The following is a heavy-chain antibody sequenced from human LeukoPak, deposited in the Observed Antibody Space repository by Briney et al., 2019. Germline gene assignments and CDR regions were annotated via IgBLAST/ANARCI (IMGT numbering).Heavy chain of an antibody. V-gene: IGHV3-11*05. CDR3: AREVVITKGWFDP. J-gene: IGHJ5*02. CDR2: INSSSSYT. Sequence: GGSLRLSCAASGFTFSDYYMSWIRQAPGKGLEWVSHINSSSSYTNSADSVKGRFTISRDNAKNSLYLQMNSLRAEDTAVYYCAREVVITKGWFDPWGQGTLVTVSS. CDR1: GFTFSDYY. D-gene: IGHD3-22*01.